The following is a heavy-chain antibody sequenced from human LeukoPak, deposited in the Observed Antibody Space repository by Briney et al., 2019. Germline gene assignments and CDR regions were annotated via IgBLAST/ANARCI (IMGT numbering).Heavy chain of an antibody. CDR1: GYSFSSYW. V-gene: IGHV5-10-1*01. D-gene: IGHD5-12*01. CDR2: IDPGDSFT. CDR3: ARHDSIVATTFDY. Sequence: GESLRISCKGSGYSFSSYWISWVRQMPGKGLEWMGRIDPGDSFTKYRPSLEGRVTISADKSISTAYLQWSSLKASDTAMYYCARHDSIVATTFDYWGQGTLVTVSS. J-gene: IGHJ4*02.